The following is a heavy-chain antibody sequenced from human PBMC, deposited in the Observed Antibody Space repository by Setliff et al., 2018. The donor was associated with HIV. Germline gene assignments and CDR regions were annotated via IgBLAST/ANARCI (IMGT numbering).Heavy chain of an antibody. CDR3: ARGGFRGGGFDY. J-gene: IGHJ4*02. D-gene: IGHD3-10*01. Sequence: SETLSLTCTVSGDFISSYYWSWIRQPPGKGLEWLGYIYTTGSTNYNPSLKSRVTISLATSQNQFSLKLSSVSAADTAMYYCARGGFRGGGFDYWGQGTLVTVSS. V-gene: IGHV4-4*08. CDR1: GDFISSYY. CDR2: IYTTGST.